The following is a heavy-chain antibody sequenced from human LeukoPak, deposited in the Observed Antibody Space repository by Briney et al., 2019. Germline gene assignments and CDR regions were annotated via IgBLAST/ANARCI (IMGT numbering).Heavy chain of an antibody. V-gene: IGHV1-2*06. CDR2: INPNSGGT. CDR1: GYTFTGYY. D-gene: IGHD6-19*01. CDR3: ARDSSGWDFDY. J-gene: IGHJ4*02. Sequence: ASVKVSCKASGYTFTGYYMHWVRQAPRQGLEWMGRINPNSGGTNYAQKFQGRVTMTRDTSISTAYMELSRLRSDDTAVYYCARDSSGWDFDYWGQGTLVTVSS.